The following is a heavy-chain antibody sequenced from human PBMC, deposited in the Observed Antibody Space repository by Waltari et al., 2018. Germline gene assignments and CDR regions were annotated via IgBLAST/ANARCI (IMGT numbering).Heavy chain of an antibody. CDR1: GFTFSSYG. CDR3: ATGYQYYFHY. J-gene: IGHJ4*02. V-gene: IGHV3-30*02. D-gene: IGHD2-2*01. CDR2: IRNDGSKK. Sequence: QVQLVESGGGVVQPGGSLRVSCAASGFTFSSYGMHWVRQAPGKGLEWGAFIRNDGSKKYYADSVKGRFSISRDDSKNTLYLQMNSLRAEDTAVYYCATGYQYYFHYWGQGTLVTVSS.